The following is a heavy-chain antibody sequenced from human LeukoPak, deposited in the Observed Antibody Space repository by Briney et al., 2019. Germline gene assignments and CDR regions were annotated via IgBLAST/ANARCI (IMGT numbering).Heavy chain of an antibody. Sequence: SETLSLTCSVSGGSISSPNHDWAWIRQPPGQGLEWIGSIYYSGTTYYNLSLKSRVTLSVDTSQNQFSLKLSSVTAADTAIYFCARSLGADTWVGNWFDPWGQGTLVTVSP. CDR3: ARSLGADTWVGNWFDP. D-gene: IGHD3-10*01. CDR1: GGSISSPNHD. CDR2: IYYSGTT. J-gene: IGHJ5*02. V-gene: IGHV4-39*01.